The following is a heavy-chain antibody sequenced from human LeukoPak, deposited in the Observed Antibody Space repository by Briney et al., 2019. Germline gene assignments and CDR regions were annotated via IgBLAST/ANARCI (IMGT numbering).Heavy chain of an antibody. CDR3: AREDDYGDAFDI. Sequence: GGSLRLACAASGFTFSDYYMSWIRQAPGKGLEWVSYISSSSSTIYYADSVKGRFTISRDNAKNSLYLQMNSLRDEDTAVYYCAREDDYGDAFDIWGQGTMVTVSS. J-gene: IGHJ3*02. D-gene: IGHD4-17*01. CDR2: ISSSSSTI. V-gene: IGHV3-11*04. CDR1: GFTFSDYY.